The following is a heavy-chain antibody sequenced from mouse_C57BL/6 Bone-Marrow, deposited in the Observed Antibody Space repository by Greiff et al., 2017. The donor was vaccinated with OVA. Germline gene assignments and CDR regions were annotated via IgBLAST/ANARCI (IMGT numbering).Heavy chain of an antibody. CDR2: IYPGSGST. D-gene: IGHD2-4*01. V-gene: IGHV1-55*01. Sequence: QVQLQQPGAELVKPGASVKMSCKASGYTFTSYWITWVKQRPGQGLEWIGDIYPGSGSTNYNEKFKSKATLTVDTSSSTAYMQPSSLTSEDSAVYYCARLGDYDNYAMDYWGQGTSVTVSS. J-gene: IGHJ4*01. CDR1: GYTFTSYW. CDR3: ARLGDYDNYAMDY.